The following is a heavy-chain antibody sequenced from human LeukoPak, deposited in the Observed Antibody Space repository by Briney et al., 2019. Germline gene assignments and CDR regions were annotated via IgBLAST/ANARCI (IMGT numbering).Heavy chain of an antibody. V-gene: IGHV4-34*01. CDR3: ARRASVAVTMVRGVTGYFDY. D-gene: IGHD3-10*01. Sequence: SETLSLTCAVYGGSFSGYYWSWIRQPPGKGLEWIGEINHSGSTNYSPSLKSRVTISVDTSKNQFSLKLSSVTAADTAVYYCARRASVAVTMVRGVTGYFDYWGQGTLVTVSS. CDR2: INHSGST. CDR1: GGSFSGYY. J-gene: IGHJ4*02.